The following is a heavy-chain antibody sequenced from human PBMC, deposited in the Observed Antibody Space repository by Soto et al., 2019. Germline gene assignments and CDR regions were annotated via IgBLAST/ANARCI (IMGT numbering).Heavy chain of an antibody. V-gene: IGHV4-39*01. Sequence: QLQLQESGPGLVKPSETLSLTCTVSGGSISRSPYYWGWIPQPPGQGLEWSGSIFHSGSTYYYPSLKSRVTISVATSNNTFSLQLSSVTAADTDVYYCTRLNDYVEFFQHWGKGTRVTVSS. D-gene: IGHD4-17*01. J-gene: IGHJ1*01. CDR2: IFHSGST. CDR3: TRLNDYVEFFQH. CDR1: GGSISRSPYY.